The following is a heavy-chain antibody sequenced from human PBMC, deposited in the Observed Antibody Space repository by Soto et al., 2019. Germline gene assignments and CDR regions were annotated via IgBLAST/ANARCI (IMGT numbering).Heavy chain of an antibody. V-gene: IGHV1-69*13. CDR3: ARDNVDTAMPYGMDV. J-gene: IGHJ6*02. CDR1: GGTVSSYA. D-gene: IGHD5-18*01. Sequence: SVKVSCRASGGTVSSYAISWVRQAPGQGLEWMGGIIPIFGTANYAQKFQGRVTITADESTSTAYMELSSLRSEDTAVYYCARDNVDTAMPYGMDVWGQGTTVTVSS. CDR2: IIPIFGTA.